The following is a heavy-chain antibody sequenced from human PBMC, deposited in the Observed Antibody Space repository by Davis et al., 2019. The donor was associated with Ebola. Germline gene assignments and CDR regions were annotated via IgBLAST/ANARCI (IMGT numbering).Heavy chain of an antibody. Sequence: GESLKISCAASGFTFSSYAMHWVRQAPGKGLEWVSSISSSSTYIYYADSVKGRFTISRDNAKNSLYLQMNSLRAEDTAVYYCARDPELIVVVTGSQGYYGMDVWGQGTTVTVSS. V-gene: IGHV3-21*01. CDR1: GFTFSSYA. CDR2: ISSSSTYI. J-gene: IGHJ6*02. D-gene: IGHD2-21*02. CDR3: ARDPELIVVVTGSQGYYGMDV.